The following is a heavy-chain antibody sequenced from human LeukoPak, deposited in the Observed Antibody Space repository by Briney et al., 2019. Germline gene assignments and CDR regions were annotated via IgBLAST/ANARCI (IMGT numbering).Heavy chain of an antibody. V-gene: IGHV1-69*04. CDR2: IIPILGIA. CDR1: GGTFISYA. J-gene: IGHJ6*02. D-gene: IGHD3-10*01. CDR3: ARDQLLWFGELLDNYYYYYGMDV. Sequence: GASVKVSCKASGGTFISYAISWVRQAPGQGLEWMGRIIPILGIANYAQKFQGRVTITADKSTSTAYMELSSLRSEDTAVYYCARDQLLWFGELLDNYYYYYGMDVWGQGTTVTVSS.